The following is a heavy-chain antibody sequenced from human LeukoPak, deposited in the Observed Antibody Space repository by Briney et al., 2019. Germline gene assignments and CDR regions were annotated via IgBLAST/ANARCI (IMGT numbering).Heavy chain of an antibody. D-gene: IGHD2-8*01. V-gene: IGHV3-48*03. J-gene: IGHJ4*02. CDR3: ARDPGRNGHFDY. Sequence: GGSLRLSCVASGFIFSTFEFNWVRQAPGKGLEWVSYISRSGSTIYFADSVKGRFTIFRDNAKNSLYLQMNTLRAEDTAVYYCARDPGRNGHFDYWGQGTLVTVSS. CDR1: GFIFSTFE. CDR2: ISRSGSTI.